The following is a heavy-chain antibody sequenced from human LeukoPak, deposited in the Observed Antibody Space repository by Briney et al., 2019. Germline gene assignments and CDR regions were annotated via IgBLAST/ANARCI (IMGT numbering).Heavy chain of an antibody. CDR2: IRYDGGNK. J-gene: IGHJ5*02. Sequence: GGSLRLSCAASGFTFSSYGMHWVRQAPGKGLEWVAFIRYDGGNKYYADSVKGRFTISRDNSKNTLYLQMNSLRAEDTAVYYCAKDLRRGSGSYDWFDPWGQGTLVTVSS. CDR3: AKDLRRGSGSYDWFDP. CDR1: GFTFSSYG. V-gene: IGHV3-30*02. D-gene: IGHD3-10*01.